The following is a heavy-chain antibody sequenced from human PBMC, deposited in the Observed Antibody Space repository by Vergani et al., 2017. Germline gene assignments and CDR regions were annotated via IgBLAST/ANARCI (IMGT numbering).Heavy chain of an antibody. CDR2: IYHSGST. J-gene: IGHJ3*02. D-gene: IGHD3-22*01. V-gene: IGHV4-4*03. Sequence: QVQLQESGPGLVKPPGTLSLTCAVSGGSISSSNWWSWVRQPPGKGLEWIGEIYHSGSTNYNPSLKSRVTISVDKSKNQFPLKLSSVTAAATAVYYCARFYDSSGYYTLDAFDIWGQGTMVTVSS. CDR1: GGSISSSNW. CDR3: ARFYDSSGYYTLDAFDI.